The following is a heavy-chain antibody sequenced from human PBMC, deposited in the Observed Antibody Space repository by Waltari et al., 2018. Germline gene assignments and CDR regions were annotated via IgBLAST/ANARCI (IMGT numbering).Heavy chain of an antibody. CDR2: IYPGDSDT. J-gene: IGHJ6*02. Sequence: GWIRQPPGKALEWMGIIYPGDSDTRYSPSFQGQVTISADKSISTAYLQWSSLKASDTAMYYCARRGGYGMDVWGQGTTVTVSS. V-gene: IGHV5-51*01. CDR3: ARRGGYGMDV.